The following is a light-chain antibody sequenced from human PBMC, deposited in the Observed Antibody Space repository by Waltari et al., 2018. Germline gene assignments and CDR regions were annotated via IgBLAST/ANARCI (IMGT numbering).Light chain of an antibody. CDR2: AAS. J-gene: IGKJ1*01. Sequence: DIQMTQSPSSLSASVGDRVTITCRASQNINSLLNWYQQKPGRAPKLLIYAASSLHSGVPSRFSGSGSGTDYTLTISSLQPEDFATYYCQQSYSTWTSGHGTKVEI. V-gene: IGKV1-39*01. CDR3: QQSYSTWT. CDR1: QNINSL.